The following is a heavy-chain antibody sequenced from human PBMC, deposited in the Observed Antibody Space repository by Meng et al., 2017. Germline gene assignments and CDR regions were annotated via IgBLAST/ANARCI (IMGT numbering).Heavy chain of an antibody. V-gene: IGHV3-21*01. CDR2: ISSSSSYI. D-gene: IGHD3-10*01. J-gene: IGHJ6*02. CDR1: GITFSSYS. CDR3: ARERKIWSGEPQVPYYYYGMDV. Sequence: GESLKISCAASGITFSSYSMNWVRQAPGKGLEWVSSISSSSSYIYYADSVKGRFTISRDNAKNSLYLQMNSLRAEDTAVYYCARERKIWSGEPQVPYYYYGMDVWGQGTTVTVSS.